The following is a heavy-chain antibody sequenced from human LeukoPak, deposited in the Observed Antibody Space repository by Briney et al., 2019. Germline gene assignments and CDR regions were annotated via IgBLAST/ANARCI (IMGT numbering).Heavy chain of an antibody. J-gene: IGHJ5*02. Sequence: PSQTLSLICTVSGGSISSGSYYWSWIRQPAGKGLEWIGRIYTSGSTNYNPSLKSRVTISVDTSKNQFSLKLSSVTAADTAVYYCARGLLLYLLTWGQGTLVTVSS. CDR3: ARGLLLYLLT. V-gene: IGHV4-61*02. CDR2: IYTSGST. D-gene: IGHD3-3*01. CDR1: GGSISSGSYY.